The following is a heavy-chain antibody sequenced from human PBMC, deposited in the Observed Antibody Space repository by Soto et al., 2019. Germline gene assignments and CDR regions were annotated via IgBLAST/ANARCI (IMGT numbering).Heavy chain of an antibody. Sequence: SETLSLTCAVSGDSISSDNLWSCVRQPPEKGLEWIGEIYRGTSPTYNPSLESRVTISVDKSKNQFSLKLNSVTAADTAVYYCVKNGAYALDYWGQGTLVTVYS. CDR2: IYRGTSP. J-gene: IGHJ4*02. CDR3: VKNGAYALDY. CDR1: GDSISSDNL. V-gene: IGHV4-4*02. D-gene: IGHD4-17*01.